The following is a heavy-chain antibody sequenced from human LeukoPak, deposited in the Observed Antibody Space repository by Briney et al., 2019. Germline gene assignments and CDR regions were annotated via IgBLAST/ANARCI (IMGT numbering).Heavy chain of an antibody. J-gene: IGHJ6*02. CDR3: ARDERPPYYDFWSGYPPSYGMDV. Sequence: PXGSLRLSCAAXGFTFSSYWMSWVRQAPGKGLEWVANIKQDGSEKYYVDSVKGRFTISRDNAKNSLYLQMNSLRAEDTAVYYCARDERPPYYDFWSGYPPSYGMDVWGQGTTVTVSS. V-gene: IGHV3-7*01. CDR2: IKQDGSEK. D-gene: IGHD3-3*01. CDR1: GFTFSSYW.